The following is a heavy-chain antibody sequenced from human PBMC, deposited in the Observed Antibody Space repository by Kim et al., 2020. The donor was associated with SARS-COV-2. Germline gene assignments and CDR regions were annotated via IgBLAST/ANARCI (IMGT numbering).Heavy chain of an antibody. CDR1: GFTLSSHW. CDR3: SRIGFGTAMYYFDY. CDR2: INQDGSKK. J-gene: IGHJ4*02. Sequence: GGSLRLSCEGSGFTLSSHWMSWVRQAPGKGLEWVANINQDGSKKYYVDSVKGRFTISRDNAKNSLYLQMNSLRAEDTALYYCSRIGFGTAMYYFDYWGQGTLVTVSS. V-gene: IGHV3-7*01. D-gene: IGHD1-1*01.